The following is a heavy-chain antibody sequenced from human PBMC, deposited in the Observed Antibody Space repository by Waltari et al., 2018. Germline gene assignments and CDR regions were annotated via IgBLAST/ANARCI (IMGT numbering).Heavy chain of an antibody. V-gene: IGHV3-21*01. D-gene: IGHD7-27*01. J-gene: IGHJ4*02. CDR3: VSGGWGFYFDY. CDR1: GFRFSSYS. CDR2: ISSSSTYI. Sequence: EVQLVESGGGLVKPGGSLRLSCGASGFRFSSYSMNWVRQAPGRGLVVFSSISSSSTYIHYADSVQGRFTISRDNAKNSLYLQMNSLRVEDTAVYYCVSGGWGFYFDYWGQGTVVTVSS.